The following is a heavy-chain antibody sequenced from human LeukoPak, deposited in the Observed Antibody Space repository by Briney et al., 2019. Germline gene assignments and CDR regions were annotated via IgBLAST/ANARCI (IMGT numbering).Heavy chain of an antibody. J-gene: IGHJ4*02. CDR2: ISVFNGNT. CDR1: GYTFTSYA. Sequence: ASVKVPCKASGYTFTSYAITWVRQAPGQGLEWLGWISVFNGNTKYAQILQGRVSMTTDTTASTAYMELRSLRSDDTAVYYCATSHGEHQLLYYFDQWGQGTLVTVSS. V-gene: IGHV1-18*01. CDR3: ATSHGEHQLLYYFDQ. D-gene: IGHD2-2*01.